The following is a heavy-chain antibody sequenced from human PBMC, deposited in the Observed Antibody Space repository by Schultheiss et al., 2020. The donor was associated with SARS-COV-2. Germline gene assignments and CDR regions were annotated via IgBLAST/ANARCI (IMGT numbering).Heavy chain of an antibody. D-gene: IGHD3-10*01. CDR1: GGSISSSSYY. CDR2: IYYSGST. J-gene: IGHJ5*02. Sequence: SETLSLTCTVSGGSISSSSYYWSWIRQPPGKGLEWIGYIYYSGSTNYNPSLKSRVTISVDTSKNQFSLKLSSVTAADTAVYYCARDGPDPRPRGWFDPWGQGTLVTVSS. CDR3: ARDGPDPRPRGWFDP. V-gene: IGHV4-61*01.